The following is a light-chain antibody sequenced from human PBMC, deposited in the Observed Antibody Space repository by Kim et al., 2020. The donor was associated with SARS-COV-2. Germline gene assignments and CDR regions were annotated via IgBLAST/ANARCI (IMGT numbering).Light chain of an antibody. J-gene: IGKJ4*01. CDR1: QSINID. CDR2: DAS. V-gene: IGKV3-11*01. Sequence: PGERATLACRASQSINIDVAWYQQKPGRAPRLLIYDASKRVSGVPARFSGSGSGIDFALTINGLEPEDCAVYYCQQHATWPPALTFGGGTKVDIK. CDR3: QQHATWPPALT.